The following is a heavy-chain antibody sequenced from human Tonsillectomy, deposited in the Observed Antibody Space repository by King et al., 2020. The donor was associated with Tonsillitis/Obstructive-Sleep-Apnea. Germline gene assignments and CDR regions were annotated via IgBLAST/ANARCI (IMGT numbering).Heavy chain of an antibody. V-gene: IGHV4-4*02. CDR1: GGSISSSNW. CDR2: IYHSGST. CDR3: ARSPRLTTLTRADSHDAFDI. Sequence: VQLQESGPGLVKPSGTLSLTCAVSGGSISSSNWWNWVRQPPGKGLEWIGQIYHSGSTNYNPSLKSRITLSVGKSKNQFSLKLSSVTAADTAVYYCARSPRLTTLTRADSHDAFDIWGRGTLVTVSS. J-gene: IGHJ3*02. D-gene: IGHD4-17*01.